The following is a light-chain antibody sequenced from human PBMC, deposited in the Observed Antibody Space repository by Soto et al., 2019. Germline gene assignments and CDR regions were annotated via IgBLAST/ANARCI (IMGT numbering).Light chain of an antibody. V-gene: IGKV4-1*01. CDR1: QSVFFSANNKNY. J-gene: IGKJ1*01. Sequence: IVLTQSPDSLAVSLGERATINCKSSQSVFFSANNKNYLAWYQQKPGQPPKLLIYWASTRDSGVPDRFSGSGSGTDFTLTISSLQAEDVAVYYCQQYHSTPSWTFGQGTKVEIK. CDR2: WAS. CDR3: QQYHSTPSWT.